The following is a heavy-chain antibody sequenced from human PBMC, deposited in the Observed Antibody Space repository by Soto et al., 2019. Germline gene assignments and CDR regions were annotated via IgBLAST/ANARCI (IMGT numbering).Heavy chain of an antibody. CDR2: ITSSGTTI. V-gene: IGHV3-48*02. J-gene: IGHJ5*02. D-gene: IGHD6-6*01. Sequence: EAQLVESGGGLVQPGGSLRLSCAASGFTFSVYTMHWVHQSAGKGLEWISSITSSGTTISYADSVKGRFTISRDNAKSSQFLQMDTLRDDDTAVYYCARDGYSTSSDWPWFDPWGQGTLVTVSS. CDR1: GFTFSVYT. CDR3: ARDGYSTSSDWPWFDP.